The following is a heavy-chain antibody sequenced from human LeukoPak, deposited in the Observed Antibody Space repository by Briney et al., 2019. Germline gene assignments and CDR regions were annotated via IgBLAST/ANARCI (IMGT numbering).Heavy chain of an antibody. CDR3: AREGSSSSTTYYFDY. J-gene: IGHJ4*02. D-gene: IGHD2-2*01. V-gene: IGHV3-33*01. CDR1: GFTFSSYG. Sequence: GRSLRLSCAASGFTFSSYGMHWVRQAPGKGLEWVAVIWYDGSNKYYADSVKGRFTISRDNSKNTLYLQMNSLRAEETAVYYCAREGSSSSTTYYFDYWGQGTLVTVSS. CDR2: IWYDGSNK.